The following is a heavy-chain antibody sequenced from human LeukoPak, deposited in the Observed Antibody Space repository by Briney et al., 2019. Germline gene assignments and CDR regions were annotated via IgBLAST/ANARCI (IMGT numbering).Heavy chain of an antibody. CDR3: ARSSAVLPFDY. CDR2: INPNSGGT. V-gene: IGHV1-2*06. Sequence: ASVKVSCKASGYTFTGYYMHWVRQAPGQGLEWMGRINPNSGGTNYAQKFQGRVTMTRDTFISTAYMELSRLRSDDTAVYYCARSSAVLPFDYWGQGTLVTVSS. CDR1: GYTFTGYY. J-gene: IGHJ4*02.